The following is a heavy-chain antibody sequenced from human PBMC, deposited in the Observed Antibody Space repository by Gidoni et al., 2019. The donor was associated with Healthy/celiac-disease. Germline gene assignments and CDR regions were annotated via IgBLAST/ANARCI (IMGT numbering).Heavy chain of an antibody. D-gene: IGHD1-26*01. V-gene: IGHV3-9*01. CDR3: AKATGELLPQGYFDY. Sequence: EVQLVESGGGLVQPGRSLRLSCAASGFTFDDDAMHWVRQAPGKGLEWVSGISWNSGSIGYADSVKGRFTISRDNAKNSLYLQMNSLRAEDTALYYCAKATGELLPQGYFDYWGQGTLVTVSS. J-gene: IGHJ4*02. CDR1: GFTFDDDA. CDR2: ISWNSGSI.